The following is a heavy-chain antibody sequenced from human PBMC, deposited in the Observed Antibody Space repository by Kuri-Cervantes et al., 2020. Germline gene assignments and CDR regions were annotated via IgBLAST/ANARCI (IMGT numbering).Heavy chain of an antibody. Sequence: SPKISFPASGFTFDDYAIHWVRQAPEKGLEWVTGISWNSGSKGYADSVKGRFTISRDNAKSYLYLQMNSLGAEDTTLYFCAKDLSSSSLRGGAFDIWGQGTMVTVSS. CDR2: ISWNSGSK. D-gene: IGHD2-2*01. CDR3: AKDLSSSSLRGGAFDI. CDR1: GFTFDDYA. J-gene: IGHJ3*02. V-gene: IGHV3-9*01.